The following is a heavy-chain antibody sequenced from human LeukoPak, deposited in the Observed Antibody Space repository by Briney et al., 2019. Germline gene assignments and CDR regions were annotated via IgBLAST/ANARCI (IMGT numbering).Heavy chain of an antibody. CDR1: GYTFTSYG. V-gene: IGHV1-18*01. CDR2: ISAYNGNT. Sequence: ASVKVSCKASGYTFTSYGISWVRQAPGQGLEWMGWISAYNGNTNYAQKLQGRVTMTTDTSTSTAYMELRSLRSDDTAVYYCARARVIGYYYDSSGYRGIDYWGQGTLVTVSS. CDR3: ARARVIGYYYDSSGYRGIDY. J-gene: IGHJ4*02. D-gene: IGHD3-22*01.